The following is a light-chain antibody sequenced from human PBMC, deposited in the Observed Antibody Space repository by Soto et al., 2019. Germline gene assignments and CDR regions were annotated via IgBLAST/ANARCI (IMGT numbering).Light chain of an antibody. J-gene: IGKJ2*01. CDR3: QQYNSYLYT. CDR1: QSMSSW. Sequence: GDRVTITCRASQSMSSWLAWYQQKPGKAPKLLIYDASSLESGVPSRFSGSGSGTEFTLTISSLQPDDFATYYCQQYNSYLYTFGPGTKLEIK. V-gene: IGKV1-5*01. CDR2: DAS.